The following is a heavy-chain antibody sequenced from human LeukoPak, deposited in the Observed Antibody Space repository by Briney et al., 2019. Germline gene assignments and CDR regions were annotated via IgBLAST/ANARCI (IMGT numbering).Heavy chain of an antibody. CDR3: AKAWNYAYYYYYMDV. J-gene: IGHJ6*03. Sequence: GGSLRLSCAASGFTFSSYAMSWVRQAPGKGLEWVSATSGSGGSTYYADSVKGRFTTSRDNSKNTLYLQMNSLRAEDTAVYYCAKAWNYAYYYYYMDVWGKGTTVTVSS. CDR2: TSGSGGST. V-gene: IGHV3-23*01. D-gene: IGHD1-7*01. CDR1: GFTFSSYA.